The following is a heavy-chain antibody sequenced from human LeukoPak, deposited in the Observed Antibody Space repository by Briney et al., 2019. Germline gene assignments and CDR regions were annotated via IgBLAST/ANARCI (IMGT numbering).Heavy chain of an antibody. CDR2: LYTSGST. CDR3: ARVGMAVAESFFDY. Sequence: SETLSLTCTVSGGYISGYYWSWIRQTAGKGLEWIGRLYTSGSTNYNPSPKSRVTMSVDTSRNQFSLKLTSVTAADTAVYYCARVGMAVAESFFDYWGQGTLVTVSS. V-gene: IGHV4-4*07. CDR1: GGYISGYY. D-gene: IGHD6-19*01. J-gene: IGHJ4*02.